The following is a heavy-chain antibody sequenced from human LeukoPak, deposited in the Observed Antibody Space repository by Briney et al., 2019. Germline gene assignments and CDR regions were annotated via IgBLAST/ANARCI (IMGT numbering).Heavy chain of an antibody. Sequence: SETLSLTCTVSGGSISSYYWSWIRQPAGKGLEWIGRIYTSGSTNYNPSLKSRVTMSVDTSKNQFSLKLSSVTAAGTAVYYCARVTSLYSSGWYWFDPWGQGTLVTVSS. D-gene: IGHD6-19*01. CDR3: ARVTSLYSSGWYWFDP. CDR1: GGSISSYY. CDR2: IYTSGST. J-gene: IGHJ5*02. V-gene: IGHV4-4*07.